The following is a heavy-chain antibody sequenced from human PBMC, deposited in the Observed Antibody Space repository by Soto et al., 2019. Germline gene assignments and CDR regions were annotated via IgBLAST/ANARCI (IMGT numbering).Heavy chain of an antibody. Sequence: PSETLSLTCTVSGGSVLSGNYYWSWILQPPGKGLEWIGYFYYSGITNYNPSLKNRVTISVDTSKNQFSLNLTSVTAADTAVYDFFVPPPWEPRPFHQCGQGTLVIVYS. CDR1: GGSVLSGNYY. D-gene: IGHD1-26*01. V-gene: IGHV4-61*01. J-gene: IGHJ1*01. CDR3: FVPPPWEPRPFHQ. CDR2: FYYSGIT.